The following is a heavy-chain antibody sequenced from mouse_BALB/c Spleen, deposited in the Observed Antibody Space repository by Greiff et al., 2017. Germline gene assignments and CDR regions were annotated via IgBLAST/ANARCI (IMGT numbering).Heavy chain of an antibody. CDR1: GFNIKDYY. D-gene: IGHD1-1*01. V-gene: IGHV14-1*02. CDR2: IDPENGNT. J-gene: IGHJ4*01. Sequence: DVKLVESGAELVRPGALVKLSCKASGFNIKDYYMHWVKQRPEQGLEWIGWIDPENGNTIYDPKFQGKASITADTSSNTAYLQLSSLTSEDTAVYYCARRGLLRGYYYAMDYWGQGTSVTVSS. CDR3: ARRGLLRGYYYAMDY.